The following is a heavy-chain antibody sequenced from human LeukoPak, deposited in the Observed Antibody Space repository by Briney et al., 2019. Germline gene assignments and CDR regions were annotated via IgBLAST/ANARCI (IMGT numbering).Heavy chain of an antibody. CDR3: GAGLALHY. CDR1: EFTFSDYY. Sequence: GGSLRLSCVASEFTFSDYYMTWIRQAPGKGLEWLAHISSTGSTIFYADSVKGRFTISRDNAKNSLYLQLNSLSAEDTAVYYCGAGLALHYWAQGPLVTVSS. CDR2: ISSTGSTI. V-gene: IGHV3-11*04. J-gene: IGHJ4*02.